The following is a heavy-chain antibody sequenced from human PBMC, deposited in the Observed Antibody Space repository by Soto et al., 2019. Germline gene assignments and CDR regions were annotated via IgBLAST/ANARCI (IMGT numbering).Heavy chain of an antibody. J-gene: IGHJ4*02. V-gene: IGHV3-23*01. CDR3: AKSFSSNWYDYFDY. D-gene: IGHD6-13*01. CDR1: GITFIADA. CDR2: ISGSGATT. Sequence: EVQLLESGGGLVEPGGSLRLSCAASGITFIADAMSWVRQAPGKGLEWVSAISGSGATTYYADSVKGRFIISRDKSKNTLYLQMNSLRAEDTALYYCAKSFSSNWYDYFDYWGQGSLVTVSS.